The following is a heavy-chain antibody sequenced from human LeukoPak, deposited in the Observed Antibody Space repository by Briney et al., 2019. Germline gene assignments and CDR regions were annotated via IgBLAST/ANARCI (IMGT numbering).Heavy chain of an antibody. D-gene: IGHD4-17*01. Sequence: SETLSLTCAVYAGSFSGYYWSWIRQPQGKGLEWIGAINHSGSTNYNPSLKSRVTISVDTSKNQFSLQLNSVTPEDTAVYYCARDRGGLFYDYGDFFDYWGQGTLVTVSS. V-gene: IGHV4-34*01. CDR2: INHSGST. J-gene: IGHJ4*02. CDR3: ARDRGGLFYDYGDFFDY. CDR1: AGSFSGYY.